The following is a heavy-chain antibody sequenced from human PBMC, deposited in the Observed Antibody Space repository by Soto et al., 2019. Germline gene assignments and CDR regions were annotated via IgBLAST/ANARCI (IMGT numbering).Heavy chain of an antibody. V-gene: IGHV3-48*01. J-gene: IGHJ6*03. CDR2: ISSSSGAK. CDR3: ARDPSVGSTFYYYMDV. Sequence: EVQLVESGGGLAQPGGSLRLSCAASGFSLNGYAMNWVRQAPGRGLEWVSYISSSSGAKDYADSVKGRFTVSRDNAKNLLYLQMNSLRAEDTALYYCARDPSVGSTFYYYMDVWGEGTPVTVSS. D-gene: IGHD6-13*01. CDR1: GFSLNGYA.